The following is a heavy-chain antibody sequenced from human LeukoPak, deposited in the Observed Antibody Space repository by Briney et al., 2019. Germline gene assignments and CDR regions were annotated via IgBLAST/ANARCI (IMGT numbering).Heavy chain of an antibody. D-gene: IGHD2-2*01. CDR2: IRYDGSNK. Sequence: GGSLRLSCAASGFTFSSYGMHWVRQAPGKGLEWVAFIRYDGSNKYYADSVKGRFTISRDNSKNTLYLQMNSLRAEDTAVYYCAKDDCSSTSCYLYYFDYWGQGTLVTVSS. CDR1: GFTFSSYG. CDR3: AKDDCSSTSCYLYYFDY. J-gene: IGHJ4*02. V-gene: IGHV3-30*02.